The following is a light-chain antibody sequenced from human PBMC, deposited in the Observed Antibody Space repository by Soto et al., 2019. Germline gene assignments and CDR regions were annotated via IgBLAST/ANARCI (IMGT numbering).Light chain of an antibody. V-gene: IGLV2-14*01. J-gene: IGLJ1*01. CDR2: DVS. Sequence: QAVVTQPASVSGSPGQSITISCTGTSSDVGGHNSVAWYQHNPGKAPKLMIYDVSNRPSGVSSRFSGSKSGNTASLSISGLQAEDEADYYCSSYTSSSTLVFGTGTKVTVL. CDR1: SSDVGGHNS. CDR3: SSYTSSSTLV.